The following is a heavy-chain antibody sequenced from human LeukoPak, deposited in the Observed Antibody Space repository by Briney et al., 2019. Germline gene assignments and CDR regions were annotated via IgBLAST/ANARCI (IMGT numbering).Heavy chain of an antibody. CDR1: GYTFTGYY. Sequence: ASVKVSCKASGYTFTGYYMHWVRQAPGQGLEWMGWINPNSGGTNYAQKFQGRVTMTRDTSISTAYMEPSRLRSDDTAVYYCARATDNLHGYDYWGQGTLVTVSS. CDR2: INPNSGGT. J-gene: IGHJ4*02. V-gene: IGHV1-2*02. CDR3: ARATDNLHGYDY. D-gene: IGHD1-1*01.